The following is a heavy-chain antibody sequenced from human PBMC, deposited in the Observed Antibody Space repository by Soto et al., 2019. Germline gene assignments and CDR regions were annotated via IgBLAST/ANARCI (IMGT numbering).Heavy chain of an antibody. J-gene: IGHJ4*02. Sequence: VASVKVSCKASGYTFTSYYMHWVRQAPGQGLEWMGIINPSGGSTSYAQKFQGRVTMTRDTSTSTVYMELSSLRSEDTAVYYCARGDSRYYDSSGQLTYWGQGTLVTVSS. CDR1: GYTFTSYY. V-gene: IGHV1-46*01. CDR2: INPSGGST. D-gene: IGHD3-22*01. CDR3: ARGDSRYYDSSGQLTY.